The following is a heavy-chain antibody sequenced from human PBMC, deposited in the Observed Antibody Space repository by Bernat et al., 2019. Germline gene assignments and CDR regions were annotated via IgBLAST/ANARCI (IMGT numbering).Heavy chain of an antibody. Sequence: QVQLQESGPGLVKPSQTLSLTCSVSGGSISSGAYYWSWIRQHPGKGLEWIGYIYYSGSTYYNPSLKSRVTISVDTSKNQFSLKLSSVTAADTAVYYCARDRGAKGYCSGGSCYSGGTYYYGMDVWGQGTTVTVSS. CDR1: GGSISSGAYY. CDR2: IYYSGST. J-gene: IGHJ6*02. V-gene: IGHV4-31*03. CDR3: ARDRGAKGYCSGGSCYSGGTYYYGMDV. D-gene: IGHD2-15*01.